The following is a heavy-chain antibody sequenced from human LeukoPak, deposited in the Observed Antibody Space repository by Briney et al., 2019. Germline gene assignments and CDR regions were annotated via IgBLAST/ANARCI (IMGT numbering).Heavy chain of an antibody. CDR2: NNHSGST. Sequence: SETLSLTXAVYGGSFSGYYWSWIRQPPGKGLEWIGENNHSGSTNYNPSLKSRVTISVDTSKNQFSLKLSSVTAADTAVYYCARGLPYCSSTSCYVGYNWFDPWGQGTLVTVSS. CDR3: ARGLPYCSSTSCYVGYNWFDP. V-gene: IGHV4-34*01. CDR1: GGSFSGYY. J-gene: IGHJ5*02. D-gene: IGHD2-2*01.